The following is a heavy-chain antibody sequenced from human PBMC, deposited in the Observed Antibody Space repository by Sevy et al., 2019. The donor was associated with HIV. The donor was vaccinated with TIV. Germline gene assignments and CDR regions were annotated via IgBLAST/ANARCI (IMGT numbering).Heavy chain of an antibody. D-gene: IGHD3-22*01. Sequence: GGSLRLSCAASGFTFGSYTLHWVRQAPGKGLEWVALISQTYDGSKKYYIDSVQGRFTISRDNSKNTLYLQMDSLRPEDTAVYYCAWDNSGYFFFDYWGQGTLVTVSS. V-gene: IGHV3-30-3*01. J-gene: IGHJ4*02. CDR1: GFTFGSYT. CDR2: ISQTYDGSKK. CDR3: AWDNSGYFFFDY.